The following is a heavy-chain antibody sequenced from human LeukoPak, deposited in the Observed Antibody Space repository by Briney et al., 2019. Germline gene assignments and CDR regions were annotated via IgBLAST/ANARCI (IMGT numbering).Heavy chain of an antibody. V-gene: IGHV3-30*04. CDR2: ISYDGSNK. CDR1: GFTFSSYA. J-gene: IGHJ4*02. D-gene: IGHD6-13*01. Sequence: GGSLRLSCAASGFTFSSYAMHWVRQAPGKGLEWVAVISYDGSNKYYADSVKGRFTISRDNSKNTLYLQMNSLRAEDTAVYYCAKDSESAAAGTAYYFDYWGQGTLVTVSS. CDR3: AKDSESAAAGTAYYFDY.